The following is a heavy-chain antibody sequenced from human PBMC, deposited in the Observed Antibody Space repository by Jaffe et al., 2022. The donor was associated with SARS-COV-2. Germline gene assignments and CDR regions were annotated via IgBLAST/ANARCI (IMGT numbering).Heavy chain of an antibody. CDR3: AREGSGRGYCSSTSCYFGYYGMDV. CDR2: MNPNSGNT. D-gene: IGHD2-2*01. J-gene: IGHJ6*02. Sequence: QVQLVQSGAEVKKPGASVKVSCKASGYTFTSYDINWVRQATGQGLEWMGWMNPNSGNTGYAQKFQGRVTMTRNTSISTAYMELSSLRSEDTAVYYCAREGSGRGYCSSTSCYFGYYGMDVWGQGTTVTVSS. CDR1: GYTFTSYD. V-gene: IGHV1-8*01.